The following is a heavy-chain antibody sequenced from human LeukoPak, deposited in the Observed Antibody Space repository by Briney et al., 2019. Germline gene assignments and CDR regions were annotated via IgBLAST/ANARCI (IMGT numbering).Heavy chain of an antibody. J-gene: IGHJ4*02. CDR3: ARARGNSYNGLEFDY. D-gene: IGHD3-10*01. CDR1: GYAFTSFW. V-gene: IGHV5-51*01. CDR2: IYPDDSDT. Sequence: PGESLKISCEGSGYAFTSFWIAWVRQMPGKGLDWMGIIYPDDSDTRYSPSFQGQVTISADKSITTAYLQWSSLKASDTAMYYCARARGNSYNGLEFDYWGQGTLVTVSS.